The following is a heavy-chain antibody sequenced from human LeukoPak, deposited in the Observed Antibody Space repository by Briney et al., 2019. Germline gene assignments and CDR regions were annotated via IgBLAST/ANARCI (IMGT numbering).Heavy chain of an antibody. D-gene: IGHD4-11*01. J-gene: IGHJ4*02. Sequence: ASVKVSCKVSGYTLTELSMHWVRQAPGKGLEWMGGFDPEDGETIYAQKFQGRVTMTEDTSTDTAYMELSSLRSEDTAVYYCATDRLQYRTFDYWGQETLVTVSS. CDR3: ATDRLQYRTFDY. V-gene: IGHV1-24*01. CDR1: GYTLTELS. CDR2: FDPEDGET.